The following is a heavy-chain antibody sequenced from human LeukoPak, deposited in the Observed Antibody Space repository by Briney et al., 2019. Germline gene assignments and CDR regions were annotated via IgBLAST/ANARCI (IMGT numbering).Heavy chain of an antibody. D-gene: IGHD3-10*01. J-gene: IGHJ4*02. Sequence: PGGSLRLSCAASGFIFRDHSMHWVRQAPGKGPEWVSYISSSSDTIYYTDSVKGRFTISRDNAKNSLSLQMDYLRVEDTAVYYCARSTAGTYGSRRPFEYWGQGTLVTVSS. CDR2: ISSSSDTI. V-gene: IGHV3-48*01. CDR1: GFIFRDHS. CDR3: ARSTAGTYGSRRPFEY.